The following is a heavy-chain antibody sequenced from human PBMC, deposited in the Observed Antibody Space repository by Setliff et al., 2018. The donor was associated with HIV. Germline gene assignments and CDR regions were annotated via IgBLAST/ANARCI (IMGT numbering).Heavy chain of an antibody. V-gene: IGHV3-48*01. CDR2: IGSSITTV. CDR1: GFTFSSYS. J-gene: IGHJ2*01. CDR3: ARFPDYGYWYFDF. Sequence: GGSLRLSWAASGFTFSSYSMNWVRQAPGKGLEWVSYIGSSITTVLYADSVKGRFTTSRDNAKHSLYLQMNSLRPEDTAVYYCARFPDYGYWYFDFWGRGTLVTVSS. D-gene: IGHD4-17*01.